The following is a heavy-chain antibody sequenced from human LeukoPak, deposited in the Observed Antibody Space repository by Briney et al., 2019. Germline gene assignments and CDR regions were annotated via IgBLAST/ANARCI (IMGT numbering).Heavy chain of an antibody. Sequence: PGGSLRLSCAASGFTFSSYSVNWVRQAPGKGLEWVSSISSSSRHIYYADSVKGRFTIFRDDAKNSLFLQMDSLRVEDTAMYYCVRDFSTVTTAYLHHWGQGTLLTVSS. CDR3: VRDFSTVTTAYLHH. D-gene: IGHD4-17*01. CDR1: GFTFSSYS. V-gene: IGHV3-21*04. CDR2: ISSSSRHI. J-gene: IGHJ1*01.